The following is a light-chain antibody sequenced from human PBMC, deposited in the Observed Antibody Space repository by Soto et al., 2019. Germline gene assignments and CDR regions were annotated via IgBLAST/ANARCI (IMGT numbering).Light chain of an antibody. CDR2: DAS. J-gene: IGKJ3*01. CDR3: QQRNFWPLS. Sequence: NVLTQSPAILSLSPGDRATLSCRASQSIGSYLAWYQQKPGQAPRLLIYDASNRATDIPARFSGSGSETEFPLTNDSLEPEDSAVYYCQQRNFWPLSFGPGTRVEIK. CDR1: QSIGSY. V-gene: IGKV3-11*01.